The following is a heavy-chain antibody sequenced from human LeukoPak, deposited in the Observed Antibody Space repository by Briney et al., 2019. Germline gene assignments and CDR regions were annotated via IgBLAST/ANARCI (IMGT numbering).Heavy chain of an antibody. V-gene: IGHV4-59*08. CDR3: ARAYGSGSQRWFDP. CDR1: GGSISSYD. CDR2: IYYSGST. J-gene: IGHJ5*02. D-gene: IGHD3-10*01. Sequence: SETLSLTCHVSGGSISSYDWSWIRQPPGKGLELIGYIYYSGSTKYNPSLKSRVTISGDTSKNQFSLNLSSVTAADTAVYYCARAYGSGSQRWFDPWGQGTLVTVSS.